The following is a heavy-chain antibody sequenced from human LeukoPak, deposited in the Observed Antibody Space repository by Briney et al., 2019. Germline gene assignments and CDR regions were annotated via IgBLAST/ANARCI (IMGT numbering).Heavy chain of an antibody. CDR1: GGSFSGYY. Sequence: NPSETLSLTCAVYGGSFSGYYWSWIRQPPGKGLEWIGEINHSGSTNYNPSLKSRVTISVDTSKSQFSLKLSSVTAADTAVYYCARDRNYYDSSGYYYPYYFDYWGQGTLVTVSS. CDR2: INHSGST. D-gene: IGHD3-22*01. CDR3: ARDRNYYDSSGYYYPYYFDY. V-gene: IGHV4-34*01. J-gene: IGHJ4*02.